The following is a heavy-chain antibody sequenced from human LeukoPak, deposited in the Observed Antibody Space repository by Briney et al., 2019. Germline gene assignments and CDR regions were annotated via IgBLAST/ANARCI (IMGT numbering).Heavy chain of an antibody. V-gene: IGHV4-59*01. CDR2: IFSSGST. J-gene: IGHJ4*02. CDR3: ARGEYGVNSGFWGLFDH. Sequence: PSETLSLTCTVSSGSISTYYWSWIRQPPGKGLEWIGYIFSSGSTNYNPSLKSRVTISVDTSKNQFSLKLTSVTAADTAVYYCARGEYGVNSGFWGLFDHWGQGTLVTVSS. D-gene: IGHD4-23*01. CDR1: SGSISTYY.